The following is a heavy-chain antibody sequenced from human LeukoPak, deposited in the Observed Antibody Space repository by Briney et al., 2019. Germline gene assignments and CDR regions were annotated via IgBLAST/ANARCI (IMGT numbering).Heavy chain of an antibody. V-gene: IGHV4-59*01. D-gene: IGHD2-2*01. Sequence: SETLSLTCTVSSGSISSYYWSWIRQSPGKGLEWIGYIYYSGSTNYNPSLKSRVTISVDTSKNQFSLKLSSVTAADTAVYYCARFACSSTSCYSVWFDPWGQGTLVTVSS. CDR2: IYYSGST. CDR1: SGSISSYY. J-gene: IGHJ5*02. CDR3: ARFACSSTSCYSVWFDP.